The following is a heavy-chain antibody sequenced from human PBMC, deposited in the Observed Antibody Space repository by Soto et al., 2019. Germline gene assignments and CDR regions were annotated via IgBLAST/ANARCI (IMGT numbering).Heavy chain of an antibody. Sequence: GESLKISCQASGYSFTTYWISWVRQMPGKGLECMGRIDPTDSYTDYGPSFEGHVTMSVDRSINTAYLEWSSLKASDTALYYCARLDREFYYYYGMDVWGQGNTVTVSS. CDR3: ARLDREFYYYYGMDV. V-gene: IGHV5-10-1*01. J-gene: IGHJ6*02. CDR1: GYSFTTYW. D-gene: IGHD3-10*01. CDR2: IDPTDSYT.